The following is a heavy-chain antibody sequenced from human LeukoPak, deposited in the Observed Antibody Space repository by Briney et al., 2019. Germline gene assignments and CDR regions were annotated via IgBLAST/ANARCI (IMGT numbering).Heavy chain of an antibody. CDR3: ARGEGDYGDHLQD. Sequence: GGSLRLSCAASGCTFSRYWMHWVREAPGKGLVWVSRVNSDGSITSYADSVKGRFTISRDNAKNTLYLQMNSLRAEDTAVYYCARGEGDYGDHLQDWGQGTLVTAST. D-gene: IGHD4-17*01. CDR1: GCTFSRYW. CDR2: VNSDGSIT. J-gene: IGHJ4*02. V-gene: IGHV3-74*01.